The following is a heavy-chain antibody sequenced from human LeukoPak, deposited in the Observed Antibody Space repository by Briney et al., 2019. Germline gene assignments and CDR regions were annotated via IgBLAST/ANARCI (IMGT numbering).Heavy chain of an antibody. CDR3: ARGRGTTSSNFDY. CDR1: GYTFTGYY. CDR2: INPNNGGT. D-gene: IGHD2-2*01. Sequence: ASVKLCPKASGYTFTGYYMHWVRQAPGQGLEWMGWINPNNGGTNYAQKFQGRVTMTRDTSISTAYMELRRLTSDDTAVYYCARGRGTTSSNFDYWGQGTLVTVSS. V-gene: IGHV1-2*02. J-gene: IGHJ4*02.